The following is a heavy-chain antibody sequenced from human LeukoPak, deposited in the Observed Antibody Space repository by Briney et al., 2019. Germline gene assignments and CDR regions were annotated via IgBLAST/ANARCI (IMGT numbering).Heavy chain of an antibody. CDR3: ARSERLGIAVVYFDY. CDR2: ISSSSSYI. D-gene: IGHD6-19*01. J-gene: IGHJ4*02. CDR1: GFTFSSYS. V-gene: IGHV3-21*04. Sequence: GGSLRLSCAASGFTFSSYSMNLVRQAPGKGLEWVSSISSSSSYIYYADSVKGRFTISRDNAKNSLYLQMSSLRSEDTAVYYCARSERLGIAVVYFDYWGQGTLVTVSS.